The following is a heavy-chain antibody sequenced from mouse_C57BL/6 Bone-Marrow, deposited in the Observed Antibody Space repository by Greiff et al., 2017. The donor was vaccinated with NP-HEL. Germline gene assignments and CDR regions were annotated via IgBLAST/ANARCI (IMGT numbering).Heavy chain of an antibody. CDR3: ARVYDYDVGGFAY. Sequence: VQLQQSVAELVRPGASVKLSCTASGFNIKNTYMHWVKQRPEQGLAWIGRIDPANGNTKYAPKFQGKATITADTSSNTAYLQLSSLTSEDTAIYYCARVYDYDVGGFAYWGQGTLVTVSA. V-gene: IGHV14-3*01. D-gene: IGHD2-4*01. J-gene: IGHJ3*01. CDR2: IDPANGNT. CDR1: GFNIKNTY.